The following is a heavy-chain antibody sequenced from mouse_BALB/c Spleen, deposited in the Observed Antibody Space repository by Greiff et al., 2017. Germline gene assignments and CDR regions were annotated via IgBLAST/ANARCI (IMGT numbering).Heavy chain of an antibody. CDR2: IYPGSGST. J-gene: IGHJ3*01. CDR1: GYTFTDYV. Sequence: VQLQESGPELVKPGASVKMSCKASGYTFTDYVISWVKQRTGQGLEWIGEIYPGSGSTYYNEKFKGKATLTADKSSNTAYMQLSSLTSEDSAVYFCARGSSSGYWFAYWGQGTLVTVSA. D-gene: IGHD3-1*01. V-gene: IGHV1-77*01. CDR3: ARGSSSGYWFAY.